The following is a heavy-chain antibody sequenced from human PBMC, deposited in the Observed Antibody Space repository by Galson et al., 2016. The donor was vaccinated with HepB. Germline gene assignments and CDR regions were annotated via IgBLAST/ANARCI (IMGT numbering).Heavy chain of an antibody. CDR2: IYSSGDT. D-gene: IGHD2-21*01. J-gene: IGHJ4*02. V-gene: IGHV3-53*01. CDR1: VFIVSTNY. Sequence: SLRLSCAASVFIVSTNYMTWVRQAPGKGLEWVSIIYSSGDTYYADSVQGRFTFSRDNSKNTLYLQMNSLRVEDTAVYYCASPVPLGDWGQGTLVTVSS. CDR3: ASPVPLGD.